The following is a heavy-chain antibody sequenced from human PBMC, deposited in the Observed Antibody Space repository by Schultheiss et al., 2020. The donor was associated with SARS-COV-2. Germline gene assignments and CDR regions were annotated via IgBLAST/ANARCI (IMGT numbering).Heavy chain of an antibody. CDR3: TRSDDFGMTVDL. J-gene: IGHJ5*02. CDR2: INQDGTET. D-gene: IGHD2-21*02. Sequence: GESLKISCAASGFTFTSHLMNWVRQAPGKGLEWVANINQDGTETHYLDSVKGRFNISRDNAKNSLYLQMTSLRAEDTAVYFCTRSDDFGMTVDLWGQGNLVTVSS. CDR1: GFTFTSHL. V-gene: IGHV3-7*01.